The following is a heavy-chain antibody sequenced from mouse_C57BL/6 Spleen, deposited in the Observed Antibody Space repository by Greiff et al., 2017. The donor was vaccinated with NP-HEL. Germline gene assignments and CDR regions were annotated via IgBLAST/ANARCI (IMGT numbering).Heavy chain of an antibody. CDR2: IDPEDGDT. D-gene: IGHD2-2*01. CDR3: IGYDGGFAY. Sequence: VQLQQSGAELVRPGASVKLSCTASGFNIKDYYMHWVKQRPEQGLEWIGRIDPEDGDTEYAPKFQGKATMTADTSSNTAYLQLSSLTSEDTAVYYCIGYDGGFAYWGQGTLVTVSA. CDR1: GFNIKDYY. V-gene: IGHV14-1*01. J-gene: IGHJ3*01.